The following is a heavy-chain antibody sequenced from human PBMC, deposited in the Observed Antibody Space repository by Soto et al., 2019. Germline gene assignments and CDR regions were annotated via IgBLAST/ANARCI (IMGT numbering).Heavy chain of an antibody. J-gene: IGHJ3*02. CDR1: GFSLSTSGVG. V-gene: IGHV2-5*02. Sequence: QITLKESGPTLVKPTQTLTLTCTFSGFSLSTSGVGVGWIRQPPGKALEWLALIYWDDEKRYSPSLKSRLTITKDASKNQVVLTMTNIEPVDTATNYCAQRSYDTSGYYYGDAFDIWGLGTMVTVSS. CDR2: IYWDDEK. CDR3: AQRSYDTSGYYYGDAFDI. D-gene: IGHD3-22*01.